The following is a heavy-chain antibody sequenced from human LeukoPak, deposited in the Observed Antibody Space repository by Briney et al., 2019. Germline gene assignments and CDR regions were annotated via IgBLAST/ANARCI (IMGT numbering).Heavy chain of an antibody. V-gene: IGHV4-38-2*02. CDR2: IYHSGST. CDR3: ARDEGPPRYCSGGSCYSGWYWFDP. J-gene: IGHJ5*02. Sequence: SETLSLTCTVSGYSISSGYYWGWIRQPPGKGLEWIGSIYHSGSTYYNPSLKSRVTISVDTSKNQFSLKLSSVTAADTAVYYCARDEGPPRYCSGGSCYSGWYWFDPWGQGTLVTVSS. CDR1: GYSISSGYY. D-gene: IGHD2-15*01.